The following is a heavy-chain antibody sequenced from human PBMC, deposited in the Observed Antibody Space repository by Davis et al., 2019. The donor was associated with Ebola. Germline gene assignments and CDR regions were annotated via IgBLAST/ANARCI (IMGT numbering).Heavy chain of an antibody. V-gene: IGHV3-48*03. Sequence: PGGSLRLSCAVSGFTFSSYEMNWVRQAPGKGLEWVSYISSSGSTIYYADSVKGRFTISRDNAKNSLFLQMNSLRAEDTAVYYCARDPRYCSGGSCYKGVYYYYGMDVWGQGTMVTVSS. CDR1: GFTFSSYE. J-gene: IGHJ6*02. CDR2: ISSSGSTI. D-gene: IGHD2-15*01. CDR3: ARDPRYCSGGSCYKGVYYYYGMDV.